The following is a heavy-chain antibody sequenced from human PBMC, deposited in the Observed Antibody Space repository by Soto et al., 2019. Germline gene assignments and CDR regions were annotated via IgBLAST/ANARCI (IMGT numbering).Heavy chain of an antibody. CDR3: AHRHSYDYRYTWFDP. V-gene: IGHV2-5*01. D-gene: IGHD4-4*01. CDR1: GFSLSTSGVG. CDR2: IYWNDDK. J-gene: IGHJ5*02. Sequence: QITLKESGPTLVKPTQTLTLTCTFSGFSLSTSGVGVGWIRQPPGKALEWLAFIYWNDDKRYSPSLKSRLTITKDTSKNQVVLTITNIDPVDTATYYCAHRHSYDYRYTWFDPWGQVTLVSVSS.